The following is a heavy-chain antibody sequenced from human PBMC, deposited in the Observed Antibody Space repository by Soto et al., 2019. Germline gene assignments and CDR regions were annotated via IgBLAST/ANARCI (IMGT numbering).Heavy chain of an antibody. Sequence: PSETLSLTCTVSGGSISSSSYYWGWIRQPPGKGLEWIGSIYYSGSTYYNPSLKSRVTISVDTSKNQFSLKLSSVTAADTAVYYCARLQGTMVRGVLYYYYYGMDVWGQGTMVTVS. V-gene: IGHV4-39*01. CDR3: ARLQGTMVRGVLYYYYYGMDV. D-gene: IGHD3-10*01. CDR2: IYYSGST. J-gene: IGHJ6*02. CDR1: GGSISSSSYY.